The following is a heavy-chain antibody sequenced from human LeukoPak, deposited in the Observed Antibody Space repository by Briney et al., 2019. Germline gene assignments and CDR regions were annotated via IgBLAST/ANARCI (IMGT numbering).Heavy chain of an antibody. V-gene: IGHV4-59*01. J-gene: IGHJ4*02. CDR3: ASAAANSPLGY. CDR2: AYYSGST. Sequence: SETLSLTCTVSAGSISYYYWNWIRQPPGKGLRWIGYAYYSGSTKYNPSLKSRVAISVDTPKNQFSLKLSSVTAADTAVYYCASAAANSPLGYWGQGTLVTVSS. CDR1: AGSISYYY. D-gene: IGHD2-15*01.